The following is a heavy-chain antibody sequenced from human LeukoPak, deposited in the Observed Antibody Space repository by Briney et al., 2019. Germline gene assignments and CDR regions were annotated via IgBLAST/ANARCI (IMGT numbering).Heavy chain of an antibody. CDR3: ARGASFSSSWYWFDY. CDR1: GGSISSGSYY. CDR2: IYTSGST. D-gene: IGHD6-13*01. Sequence: SETLSLTCTVSGGSISSGSYYWSWLRQPAGTGLEWLGRIYTSGSTNYNPSLKSRVTISVDTSKNQFSLKLSSVTAADTAVYYCARGASFSSSWYWFDYWGQGTLVTVSS. V-gene: IGHV4-61*02. J-gene: IGHJ4*02.